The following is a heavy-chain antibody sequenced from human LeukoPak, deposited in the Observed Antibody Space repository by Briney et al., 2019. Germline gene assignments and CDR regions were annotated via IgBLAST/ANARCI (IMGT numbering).Heavy chain of an antibody. CDR1: GGSFSGYY. V-gene: IGHV4-34*01. J-gene: IGHJ5*02. CDR3: AREVIEDWFDP. Sequence: SETLSLTCAVYGGSFSGYYWSWIRKPPGKGLEWIGEINHSGSTNYNPSLKSRVTISVDTSKNQFSLKLSSVTAADTAVYYCAREVIEDWFDPWGQGTLVTVSS. D-gene: IGHD2/OR15-2a*01. CDR2: INHSGST.